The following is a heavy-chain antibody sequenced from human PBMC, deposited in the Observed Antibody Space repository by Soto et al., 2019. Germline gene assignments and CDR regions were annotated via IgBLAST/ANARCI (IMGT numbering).Heavy chain of an antibody. J-gene: IGHJ5*02. CDR1: GYTFTSYA. V-gene: IGHV1-3*04. Sequence: ASVKVSCKASGYTFTSYAMHWVRQAPGQRLEWMGWINTDNGNTKSSQKFQGRVTITRDTSASTAYMELSSLRSEDTAVYYCARDPITNNWFDPWGQGTLVTVSS. CDR3: ARDPITNNWFDP. CDR2: INTDNGNT.